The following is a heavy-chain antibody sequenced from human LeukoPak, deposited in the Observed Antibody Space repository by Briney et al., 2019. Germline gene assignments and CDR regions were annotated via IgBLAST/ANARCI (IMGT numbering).Heavy chain of an antibody. CDR2: IYNSGST. CDR1: GASISNVDFY. V-gene: IGHV4-30-4*08. Sequence: PSETLSLTCTVSGASISNVDFYWTWIRQAPGKGLEWIGYIYNSGSTHFNPSLKSRVTMSDDTSKNQFSLRLSSVTAADTAVYYCAAEEIVIVPTATNSYFDTWGQGILVTVSS. CDR3: AAEEIVIVPTATNSYFDT. J-gene: IGHJ4*02. D-gene: IGHD2-2*01.